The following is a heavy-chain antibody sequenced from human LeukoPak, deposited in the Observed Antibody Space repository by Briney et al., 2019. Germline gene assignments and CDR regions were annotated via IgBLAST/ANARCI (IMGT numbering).Heavy chain of an antibody. CDR2: INPNSGGT. CDR1: GYTFTGYY. V-gene: IGHV1-2*02. Sequence: ASVKVSCKASGYTFTGYYMHWVRQAPGQGLEWMGWINPNSGGTNYAQKVQGRVTMTRDTSISTVYMEMSRLRSDDKAVYYCARAKEAVIREGVAFDIWGQGTMVTVSS. CDR3: ARAKEAVIREGVAFDI. J-gene: IGHJ3*02. D-gene: IGHD3-22*01.